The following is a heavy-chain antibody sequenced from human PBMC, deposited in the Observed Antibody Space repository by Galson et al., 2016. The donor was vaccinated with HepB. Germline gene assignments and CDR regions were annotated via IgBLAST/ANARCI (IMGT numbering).Heavy chain of an antibody. D-gene: IGHD3-9*01. CDR1: GGTLNNYG. J-gene: IGHJ6*02. CDR3: ARVLYFDWLPNFYYYGMDV. Sequence: SVKVSCKASGGTLNNYGVTWVRQAPGQGLEWVGGIIPLFGSANYAQKFQGRVTITADESARTAYMEMSSLRSGDTAVYYCARVLYFDWLPNFYYYGMDVWGQGTTVTVSS. V-gene: IGHV1-69*13. CDR2: IIPLFGSA.